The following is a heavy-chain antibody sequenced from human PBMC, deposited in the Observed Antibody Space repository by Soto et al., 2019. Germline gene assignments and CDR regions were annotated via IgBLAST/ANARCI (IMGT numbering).Heavy chain of an antibody. V-gene: IGHV5-10-1*01. CDR3: ASTLXYYDSSGQNKLYYGMDV. D-gene: IGHD3-22*01. Sequence: PGESLKISCKGSGYSFTIYWISWVRQMPGKGLEWMGRIDPSDSYTNYSPSFQGHVTISADKSISTAYLQWSSLKASDTAMYYCASTLXYYDSSGQNKLYYGMDVWGQGTTVTVSS. CDR1: GYSFTIYW. J-gene: IGHJ6*02. CDR2: IDPSDSYT.